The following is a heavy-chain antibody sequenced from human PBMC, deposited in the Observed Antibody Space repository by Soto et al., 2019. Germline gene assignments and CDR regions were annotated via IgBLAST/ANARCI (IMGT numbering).Heavy chain of an antibody. D-gene: IGHD4-17*01. J-gene: IGHJ6*02. Sequence: EVQLVESGGGLVQPGGSLRLSCAASGLNVSSNYMSWVRQAPGKGLEWVSVIYSGGTTYYADSVKGRFTISRDNSKNTLYLQMNSLRAEDTAEYYCARYGMGNTVTTTPSIYYYYVHGMESGAKGPRSPSP. CDR2: IYSGGTT. CDR1: GLNVSSNY. CDR3: ARYGMGNTVTTTPSIYYYYVHGMES. V-gene: IGHV3-66*01.